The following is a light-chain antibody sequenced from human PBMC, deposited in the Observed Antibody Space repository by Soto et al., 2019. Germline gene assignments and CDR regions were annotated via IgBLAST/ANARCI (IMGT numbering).Light chain of an antibody. CDR1: QTITDY. CDR3: QQTYSTPYT. Sequence: DIQMTQSPSSLSASVGDRVTITCRASQTITDYLNWYRQKPGKAPKLLIFAASILEGGVPSRFSGSGSGTDFTLTISSLQPEDFEIYYCQQTYSTPYTFGQGTKVEIK. CDR2: AAS. V-gene: IGKV1-39*01. J-gene: IGKJ2*01.